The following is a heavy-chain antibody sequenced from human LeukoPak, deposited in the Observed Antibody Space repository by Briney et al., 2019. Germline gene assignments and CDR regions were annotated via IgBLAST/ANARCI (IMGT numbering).Heavy chain of an antibody. J-gene: IGHJ4*02. Sequence: PSETLSLTCTVSGGSISSYYWSWIRQPPGKGLEWIGYIYYSGSTNYNPSLKSRVTISVDTSKNQFSLKLSSVTAADTAVYYCAKPNYGSGSYYNQNFDYWGQGTLVTVSS. V-gene: IGHV4-59*01. CDR1: GGSISSYY. CDR3: AKPNYGSGSYYNQNFDY. D-gene: IGHD3-10*01. CDR2: IYYSGST.